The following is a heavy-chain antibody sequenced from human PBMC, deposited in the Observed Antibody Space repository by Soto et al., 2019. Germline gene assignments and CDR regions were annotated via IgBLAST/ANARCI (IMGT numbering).Heavy chain of an antibody. CDR2: INHSGST. J-gene: IGHJ5*02. CDR1: GGSFSGYY. D-gene: IGHD6-19*01. CDR3: ARELLYSSGWYLGFDP. Sequence: SETLSLTCAVYGGSFSGYYWSWIRQPPGKGLEWIGEINHSGSTNYNPSLKSRVTISVDTSTNQFSLKLSSVTAADTAVYYCARELLYSSGWYLGFDPWGQGTLVTVSS. V-gene: IGHV4-34*01.